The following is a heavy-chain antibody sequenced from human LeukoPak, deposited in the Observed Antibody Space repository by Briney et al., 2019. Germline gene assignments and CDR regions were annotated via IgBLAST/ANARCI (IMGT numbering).Heavy chain of an antibody. V-gene: IGHV4-59*01. Sequence: SETLSLTCAVYGGSFSGYYWGWIRHPPGKGLEWIGYMYNSGSTNYNPSLKSRVTISVDTSKNQFSLKLSSVTAADTAVYYCARSAGFSSRWHIYWGQGTLVTVSS. J-gene: IGHJ4*02. CDR3: ARSAGFSSRWHIY. CDR2: MYNSGST. D-gene: IGHD6-13*01. CDR1: GGSFSGYY.